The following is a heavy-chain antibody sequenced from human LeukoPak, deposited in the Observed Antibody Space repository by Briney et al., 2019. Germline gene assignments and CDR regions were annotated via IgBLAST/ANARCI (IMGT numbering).Heavy chain of an antibody. D-gene: IGHD3-22*01. CDR2: ISGSGGST. V-gene: IGHV3-23*01. J-gene: IGHJ4*02. CDR1: GFTFSSYA. CDR3: AKDLTMLYYYDSSGYPDY. Sequence: GSLRLSCAASGFTFSSYAMSWVRQAPGKGLEWVSAISGSGGSTYYADSVKGRFTISRDNSKNTLYLQMNSLRAEDTAVYYCAKDLTMLYYYDSSGYPDYWGQGTLVTVSS.